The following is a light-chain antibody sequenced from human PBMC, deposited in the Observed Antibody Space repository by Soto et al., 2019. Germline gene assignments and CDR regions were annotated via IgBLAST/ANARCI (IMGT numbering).Light chain of an antibody. J-gene: IGKJ2*01. Sequence: EIVLTQSPGTLSLSPGERATLSCRASQRVSSSYLAWYQQKPGQAPRLLIYGASSRATGIPDRFSGSGSGTDFTLTISRLEPEDFAVYFCQRYGSSPPFTFGQGTKGDI. CDR1: QRVSSSY. CDR3: QRYGSSPPFT. CDR2: GAS. V-gene: IGKV3-20*01.